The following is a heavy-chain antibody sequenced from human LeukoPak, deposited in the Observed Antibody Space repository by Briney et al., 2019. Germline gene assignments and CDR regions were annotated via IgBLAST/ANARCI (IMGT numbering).Heavy chain of an antibody. V-gene: IGHV3-33*01. CDR3: VRAIDY. CDR2: IWYDGSNK. Sequence: GGSLRLSCAASGFTFSSYGMHWVRQAPGKGLEWVACIWYDGSNKYYADSVKGRFIICEDNAKKSLYLQMNSLRAEDTGVYYCVRAIDYWGQGILVTVSS. J-gene: IGHJ4*02. CDR1: GFTFSSYG.